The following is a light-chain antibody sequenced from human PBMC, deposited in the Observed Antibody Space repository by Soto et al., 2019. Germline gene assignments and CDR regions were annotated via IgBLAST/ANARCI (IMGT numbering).Light chain of an antibody. V-gene: IGKV3-15*01. Sequence: ETVMTQSPATLSVSPGERATLSCRASQSVTTNVAWYQKKPGQAPTLLIYNAWTSATGMPARFSGSGSGTEFTITIISLQSADFSVYYCQQYNNWPPCTFGQGTKLEIK. CDR2: NAW. CDR3: QQYNNWPPCT. J-gene: IGKJ2*02. CDR1: QSVTTN.